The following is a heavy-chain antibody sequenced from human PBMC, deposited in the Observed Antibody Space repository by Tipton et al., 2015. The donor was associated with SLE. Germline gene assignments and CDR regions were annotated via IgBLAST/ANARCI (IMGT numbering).Heavy chain of an antibody. CDR1: GGAISTFY. V-gene: IGHV4-4*07. CDR2: IYSSGST. D-gene: IGHD6-19*01. CDR3: ARRGWVDAFDI. J-gene: IGHJ3*02. Sequence: TLSLTCTVSGGAISTFYWSWIRQSAGKGLEWIGRIYSSGSTSYNPSLKSRVTMSVDTSRKQFSLKLTSVTAADTAVYYCARRGWVDAFDIWGQGTMVIVSS.